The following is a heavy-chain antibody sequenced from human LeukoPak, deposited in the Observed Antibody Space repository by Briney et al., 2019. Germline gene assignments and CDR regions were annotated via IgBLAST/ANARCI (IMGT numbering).Heavy chain of an antibody. V-gene: IGHV3-48*03. CDR3: ARDRDYAFDY. Sequence: GGSLRLSCAASGFTFSSYEMNWVRQAPGKGLEWVSYISSSGSTIYYADSVKGRFTISIDNAKNSLFLQMNGLRDEDTAVYYCARDRDYAFDYWGQGTLVTVSS. J-gene: IGHJ4*02. CDR2: ISSSGSTI. CDR1: GFTFSSYE. D-gene: IGHD4-17*01.